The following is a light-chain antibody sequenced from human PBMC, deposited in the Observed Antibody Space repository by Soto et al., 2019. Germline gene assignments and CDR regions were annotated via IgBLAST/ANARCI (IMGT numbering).Light chain of an antibody. V-gene: IGKV3-20*01. CDR1: QSVSSSY. Sequence: EIVMTPSPGTMSLSPGERATLSCRASQSVSSSYLAWYQQKPGQAPRLLIYGASSRATCIPDRFSGSGSGTDFTLICSRREPEDLAVYYCRQDGSSRTFGQRNKVEIK. CDR3: RQDGSSRT. CDR2: GAS. J-gene: IGKJ1*01.